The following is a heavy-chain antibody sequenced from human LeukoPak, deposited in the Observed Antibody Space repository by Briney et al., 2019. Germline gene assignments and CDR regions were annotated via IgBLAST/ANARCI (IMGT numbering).Heavy chain of an antibody. CDR3: AKSYNYNSSGYPFDY. Sequence: PGGSLRLSCAASGFTFDDYAMHWVRQAPGKGLEWVSGISWNSGSIGYADSVKGRFTISRDNAKNSLYLQMNSLRAEDTALYYCAKSYNYNSSGYPFDYWGQGTLVTVSS. J-gene: IGHJ4*02. D-gene: IGHD3-22*01. CDR2: ISWNSGSI. CDR1: GFTFDDYA. V-gene: IGHV3-9*01.